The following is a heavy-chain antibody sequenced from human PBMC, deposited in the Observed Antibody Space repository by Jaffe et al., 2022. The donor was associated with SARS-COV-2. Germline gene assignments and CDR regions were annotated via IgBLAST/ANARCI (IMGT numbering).Heavy chain of an antibody. J-gene: IGHJ4*02. CDR1: GFTFDDYA. CDR2: ISWNSGSI. D-gene: IGHD5-12*01. CDR3: AKDKIGLSRSGLFDY. Sequence: EVQLVESGGGLVQPGRSLRLSCAASGFTFDDYAMHWVRQAPGKGLEWVSGISWNSGSIGYADSVKGRFTISRDNAKNSLYLQMNSLRAEDTALYYCAKDKIGLSRSGLFDYWGQGTLVTVSS. V-gene: IGHV3-9*01.